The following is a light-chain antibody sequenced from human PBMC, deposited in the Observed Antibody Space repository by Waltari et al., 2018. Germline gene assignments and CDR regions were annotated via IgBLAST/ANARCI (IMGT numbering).Light chain of an antibody. CDR3: MQALQTPPF. CDR2: LGS. V-gene: IGKV2-28*01. J-gene: IGKJ4*01. CDR1: QSLLHSNGYNS. Sequence: DIVMTQSPLSLPVTPGEPASISCRSSQSLLHSNGYNSLDWYLQKPGQSPQLLISLGSNRASGVPDRFSGSGSGTDFTLKISRVEAEDVGVYYCMQALQTPPFFGGGTKVEIK.